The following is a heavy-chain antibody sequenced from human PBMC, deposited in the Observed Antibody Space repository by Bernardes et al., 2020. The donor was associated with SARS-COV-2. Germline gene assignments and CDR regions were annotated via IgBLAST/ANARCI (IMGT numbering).Heavy chain of an antibody. D-gene: IGHD6-13*01. CDR2: FDPEDGET. J-gene: IGHJ6*02. CDR1: GYTLTEIS. CDR3: ATGRIAAAGMDYYYYGMDV. V-gene: IGHV1-24*01. Sequence: ASVKDSCKVSGYTLTEISMHWVRQAPGKGLEWMGSFDPEDGETIYAQKFQGRVTMTEATSTDTAYMELSSLRSEDTAVYYCATGRIAAAGMDYYYYGMDVWGRGTTRTVSS.